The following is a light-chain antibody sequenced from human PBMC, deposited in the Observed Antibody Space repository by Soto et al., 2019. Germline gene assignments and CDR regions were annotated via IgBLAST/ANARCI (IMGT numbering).Light chain of an antibody. CDR3: CSSAGNYTVHYV. CDR1: SSDVGGYNY. CDR2: DVS. J-gene: IGLJ1*01. Sequence: QSVLTQPRSVSGSPGQSVTISCTGTSSDVGGYNYVSWYQQHPGKAPKLMIYDVSKRPSGVPDRFSGSKSGNTASLTISGLQAEDDVDYYCCSSAGNYTVHYVFGTGTNVTVL. V-gene: IGLV2-11*01.